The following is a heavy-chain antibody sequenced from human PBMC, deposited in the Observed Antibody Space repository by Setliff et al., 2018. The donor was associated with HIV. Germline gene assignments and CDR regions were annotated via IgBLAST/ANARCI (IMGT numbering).Heavy chain of an antibody. CDR2: ISHDGSNT. J-gene: IGHJ1*01. Sequence: PGGSLRLSCTGFGLNFDNHGMHWVRQAPGKGLEWVAVISHDGSNTYYADSVKGRFTISRDNSYFTLYLQMNGLRVEDTAVYYCARAVVGDNSGFSIQYWGQGTLVTVSS. CDR1: GLNFDNHG. D-gene: IGHD3-22*01. CDR3: ARAVVGDNSGFSIQY. V-gene: IGHV3-30*03.